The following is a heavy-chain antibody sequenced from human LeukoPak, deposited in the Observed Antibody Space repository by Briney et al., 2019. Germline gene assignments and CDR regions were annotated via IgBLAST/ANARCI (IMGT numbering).Heavy chain of an antibody. J-gene: IGHJ4*02. CDR1: GFTFSSYD. Sequence: GGSLGLSCAASGFTFSSYDVHWVRQATGKGLEWVSAIGTAGDTYYPGSVKGRFTISRENAKNSLYLQMNSLRAGDTAVYYCARGEQVGNFDYWGQGTLVTVSS. V-gene: IGHV3-13*01. D-gene: IGHD1-26*01. CDR3: ARGEQVGNFDY. CDR2: IGTAGDT.